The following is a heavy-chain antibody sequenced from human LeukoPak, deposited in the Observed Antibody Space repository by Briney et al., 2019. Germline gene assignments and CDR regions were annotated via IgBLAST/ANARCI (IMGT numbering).Heavy chain of an antibody. CDR3: ARAAGGYYYYMDV. V-gene: IGHV1-2*02. Sequence: ASVKVSCKASGYTFSGYYMHWVRQAPGQGLEWMGWVSTNSGDTSYAQRFQGRATMTSDTSISTAYMELSRLRSGDTAVYYCARAAGGYYYYMDVWGKGTTVTISS. CDR1: GYTFSGYY. D-gene: IGHD3-16*01. J-gene: IGHJ6*03. CDR2: VSTNSGDT.